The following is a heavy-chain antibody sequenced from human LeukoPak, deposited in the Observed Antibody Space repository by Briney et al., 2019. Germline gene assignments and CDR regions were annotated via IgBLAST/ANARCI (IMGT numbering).Heavy chain of an antibody. CDR3: ARDILGALDY. J-gene: IGHJ4*01. V-gene: IGHV3-7*01. CDR2: MKQDGSAK. D-gene: IGHD1-26*01. CDR1: GFTFRRYW. Sequence: GGSLRLSCVASGFTFRRYWMAWVRQAPGKGLEWVANMKQDGSAKHYADSVKGRFSISMDNSKNSVYLQMDSLRADDTVLYYCARDILGALDYWGHGTMVTVSS.